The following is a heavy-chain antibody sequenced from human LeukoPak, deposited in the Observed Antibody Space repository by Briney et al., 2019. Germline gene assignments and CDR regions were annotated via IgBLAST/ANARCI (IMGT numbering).Heavy chain of an antibody. V-gene: IGHV4-34*01. D-gene: IGHD2/OR15-2a*01. CDR1: GGSFSGYY. J-gene: IGHJ6*02. Sequence: SETLSLTCAVYGGSFSGYYWSWIRQPPGKGLEWIGEINHSGSTNYNPSLKSRVTISVDTSKNQFSLKLSSVTAADTAAYYCARGYSSTSTDYYYYGMDVWGQGTTVTVSS. CDR3: ARGYSSTSTDYYYYGMDV. CDR2: INHSGST.